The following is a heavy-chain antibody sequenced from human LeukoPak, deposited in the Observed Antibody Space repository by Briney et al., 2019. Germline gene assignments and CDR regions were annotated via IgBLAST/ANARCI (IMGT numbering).Heavy chain of an antibody. CDR1: GYTFTDYY. V-gene: IGHV1-2*02. CDR3: AREDNIGYYGPDY. CDR2: IKPDSGGT. D-gene: IGHD3-22*01. J-gene: IGHJ4*02. Sequence: ASVKVSCKASGYTFTDYYTHWVRQAPGQGLEWMGWIKPDSGGTKSTQNFQGRVTMTRDTSISTAYMELSRLTSDDTAVYYCAREDNIGYYGPDYWGQGTLVIVSS.